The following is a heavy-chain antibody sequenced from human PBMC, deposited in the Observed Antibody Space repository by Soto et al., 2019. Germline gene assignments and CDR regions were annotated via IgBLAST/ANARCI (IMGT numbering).Heavy chain of an antibody. Sequence: QVRLRESGPGLVKPSQTLSLTCTVSGASITSGGFYWSWIRQHPGKGLEWIGYIYYSGSTYYNPSLKSRVNIPLDRSKNQFSLTLSSVPAADTAVYYCARGIAVAAPVFDAFDIWGLGTMVTVSS. D-gene: IGHD6-19*01. CDR2: IYYSGST. CDR3: ARGIAVAAPVFDAFDI. CDR1: GASITSGGFY. J-gene: IGHJ3*02. V-gene: IGHV4-31*03.